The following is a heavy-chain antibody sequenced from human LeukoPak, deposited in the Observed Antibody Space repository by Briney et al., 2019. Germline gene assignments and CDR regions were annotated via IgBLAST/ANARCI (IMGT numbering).Heavy chain of an antibody. V-gene: IGHV1-18*04. CDR1: GYTFTSYG. CDR2: ISAHNGNT. J-gene: IGHJ3*02. Sequence: ASVNVSCKASGYTFTSYGISWVRQAPGQGLERVGYISAHNGNTNYTQKLQGRVTMTTDTSTSTAYMDLRSLRSDDTAVYYCARDSGPPQVDAFDIWGQGTMVTVSS. CDR3: ARDSGPPQVDAFDI.